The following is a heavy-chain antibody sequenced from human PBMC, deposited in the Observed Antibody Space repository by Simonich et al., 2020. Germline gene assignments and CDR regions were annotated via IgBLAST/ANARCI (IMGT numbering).Heavy chain of an antibody. Sequence: QVQLVQSGAEVKKPGASVKVSCKASGYTFTGYYMHWVRQAPGQGLEGMGWSNPIMGGTNYEQKFQGRVTMTRDTSISTAYMELSRLRSDDTAVYYCARGALTGDYYYMDVWGKGTTVTVSS. CDR1: GYTFTGYY. V-gene: IGHV1-2*02. D-gene: IGHD7-27*01. CDR2: SNPIMGGT. J-gene: IGHJ6*03. CDR3: ARGALTGDYYYMDV.